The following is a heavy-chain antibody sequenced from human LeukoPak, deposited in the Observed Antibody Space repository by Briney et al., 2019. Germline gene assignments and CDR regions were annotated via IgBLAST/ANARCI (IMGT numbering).Heavy chain of an antibody. V-gene: IGHV4-59*01. D-gene: IGHD5-18*01. CDR3: ARAGYSYGTGYYFDY. CDR1: GDSISSYY. J-gene: IGHJ4*02. Sequence: SETLSLTCTVSGDSISSYYWSWIRLPPGKGLEWIGYIYYTGATYYNPSLRSRVTISLDTSKNQFSLKLSSVTAADAAVYYCARAGYSYGTGYYFDYWGQGALVTVSS. CDR2: IYYTGAT.